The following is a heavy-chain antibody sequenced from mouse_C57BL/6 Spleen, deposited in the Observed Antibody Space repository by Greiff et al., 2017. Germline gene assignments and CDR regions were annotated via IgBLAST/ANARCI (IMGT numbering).Heavy chain of an antibody. D-gene: IGHD2-4*01. Sequence: QVQLKQSGPELVKPGASVKLSCKASGYTFTSYDINWVKPRPGQGLEWIGWIYPRDGSTKYNEKFKGKATLTVDTSSSTAYMERHSLTSEDAAVYFCARYYDYDDYAMDYWGQGTSVTVSS. V-gene: IGHV1-85*01. J-gene: IGHJ4*01. CDR2: IYPRDGST. CDR3: ARYYDYDDYAMDY. CDR1: GYTFTSYD.